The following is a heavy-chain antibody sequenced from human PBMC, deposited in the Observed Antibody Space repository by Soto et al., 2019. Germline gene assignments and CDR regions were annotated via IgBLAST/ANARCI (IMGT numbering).Heavy chain of an antibody. CDR2: VYPDDSEI. CDR1: GYSFGNFW. CDR3: AKTLVGGGALDI. V-gene: IGHV5-51*01. Sequence: EVQLVQSGAEVKKPGESLKISCKGSGYSFGNFWIAWVRQKPGKGLEWMGIVYPDDSEIRYNPSFQGQVTISADQSVSSAYLHLSTLKALDPAILYCAKTLVGGGALDIWGQGTVVTVSS. D-gene: IGHD1-26*01. J-gene: IGHJ3*02.